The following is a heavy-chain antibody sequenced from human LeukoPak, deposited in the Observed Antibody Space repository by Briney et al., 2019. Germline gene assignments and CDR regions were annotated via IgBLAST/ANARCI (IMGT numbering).Heavy chain of an antibody. CDR3: ARFDVVVPAAIDY. CDR1: GFTFSSYR. Sequence: GGSLRLSCAASGFTFSSYRMNWVRQAPGKGLEWVSSISSSSSYIYYADSVKGRFTISRDNAKNSLYLQMNSLRAEDTAVYYCARFDVVVPAAIDYWGQGTLVTVSS. J-gene: IGHJ4*02. V-gene: IGHV3-21*01. D-gene: IGHD2-2*01. CDR2: ISSSSSYI.